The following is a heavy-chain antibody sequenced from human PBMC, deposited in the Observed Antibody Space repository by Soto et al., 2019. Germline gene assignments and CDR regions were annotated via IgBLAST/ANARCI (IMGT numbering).Heavy chain of an antibody. D-gene: IGHD4-17*01. CDR1: GGSMSNNY. V-gene: IGHV4-59*01. CDR3: ARSLTVTRFDQ. J-gene: IGHJ4*02. Sequence: QVHLQESGPGLVKPSETLSLFCDVSGGSMSNNYWSWIRQAPGRGLEWIGYVFYTGSTNYNPSRKSRVSISVDTSKKQFSLRLSSVTAADTAVYYCARSLTVTRFDQWGQGTRVTVS. CDR2: VFYTGST.